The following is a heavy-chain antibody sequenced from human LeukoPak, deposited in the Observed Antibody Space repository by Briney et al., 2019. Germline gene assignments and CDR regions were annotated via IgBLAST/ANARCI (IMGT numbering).Heavy chain of an antibody. D-gene: IGHD3-22*01. CDR3: ARAGREGYDSSGIDLTIDAFDI. CDR2: FYSGGRT. CDR1: RASPSSGIS. V-gene: IGHV3-53*01. Sequence: ETLSLTCAVSRASPSSGISWSWFGQAPGKGWEWVPVFYSGGRTYYTDSVRGGFTISRENSKNTRYIRMTSQRAEDTAVYYLARAGREGYDSSGIDLTIDAFDIWGQGTMVTVSS. J-gene: IGHJ3*02.